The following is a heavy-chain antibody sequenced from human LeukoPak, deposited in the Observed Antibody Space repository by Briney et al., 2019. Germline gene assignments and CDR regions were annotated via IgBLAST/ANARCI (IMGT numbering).Heavy chain of an antibody. D-gene: IGHD3-16*01. J-gene: IGHJ4*02. CDR3: ARPLLGTTTLFDY. Sequence: SSETLSLTCTVTGASVNSDSYYWSWIRQPPGQGLEWIGYIFNSGTTYYIPSLRSRVIISLDTSKNQFSLKLSSVTAADTAVYYCARPLLGTTTLFDYWGQGTLVTVSS. CDR1: GASVNSDSYY. V-gene: IGHV4-30-4*08. CDR2: IFNSGTT.